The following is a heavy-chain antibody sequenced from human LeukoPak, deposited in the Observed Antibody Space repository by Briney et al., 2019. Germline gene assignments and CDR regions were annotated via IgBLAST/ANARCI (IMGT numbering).Heavy chain of an antibody. V-gene: IGHV3-43*02. CDR3: AKDSSGYYYVFQH. J-gene: IGHJ1*01. D-gene: IGHD3-22*01. CDR1: GFTFSNYG. CDR2: ISGDGGST. Sequence: GGSLRLSCAASGFTFSNYGMHWVRRAPGKGLEWVSLISGDGGSTYYGDSVKGRFTISRDNSKNSLYLQMNSLGTEDTALYYCAKDSSGYYYVFQHWGQGTLVTVSS.